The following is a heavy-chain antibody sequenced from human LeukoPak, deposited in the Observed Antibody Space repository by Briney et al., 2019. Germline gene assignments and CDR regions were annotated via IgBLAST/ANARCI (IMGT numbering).Heavy chain of an antibody. Sequence: ASVKVSCKASGYTFTSYGISWVRQAPGQGPEWMGWISAYNGNTNYAQKLQGRVTMTTDTSTSTAYMELRSLRSDDTAVYHCARGGGFDDPNYYYGMDVWGKGTTVTVSS. CDR1: GYTFTSYG. D-gene: IGHD6-25*01. CDR3: ARGGGFDDPNYYYGMDV. V-gene: IGHV1-18*04. J-gene: IGHJ6*04. CDR2: ISAYNGNT.